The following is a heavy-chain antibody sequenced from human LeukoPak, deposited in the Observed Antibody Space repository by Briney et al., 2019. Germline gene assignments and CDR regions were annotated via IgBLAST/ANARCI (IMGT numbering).Heavy chain of an antibody. V-gene: IGHV4-59*01. CDR3: ACYSVLGRTVAC. CDR2: VHHSFSS. Sequence: PSETLSLTRAVSGASMNDYYWSWIRQTPGKGLEWIGHVHHSFSSNFSPSLKSRVTISTDTSKSQFSLRVSSVTAADTAVYYCACYSVLGRTVACCGQGSPVTVSS. J-gene: IGHJ1*01. D-gene: IGHD4-11*01. CDR1: GASMNDYY.